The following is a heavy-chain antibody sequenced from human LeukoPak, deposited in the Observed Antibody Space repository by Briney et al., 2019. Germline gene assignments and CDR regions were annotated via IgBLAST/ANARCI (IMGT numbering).Heavy chain of an antibody. D-gene: IGHD1-14*01. Sequence: PSETLSLTCAVYGGSFSGYYWSWIRQPPGKGLEWIGEINHSGSTNYNPSLKSRVTISVDTSKNQFSLKLSSVTAADTAVYYCASAPNQGTGRGDSDWFDPWGQGTLVTVSS. V-gene: IGHV4-34*01. CDR1: GGSFSGYY. CDR3: ASAPNQGTGRGDSDWFDP. CDR2: INHSGST. J-gene: IGHJ5*02.